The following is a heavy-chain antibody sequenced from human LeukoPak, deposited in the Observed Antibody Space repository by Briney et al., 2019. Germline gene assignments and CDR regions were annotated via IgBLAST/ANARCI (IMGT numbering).Heavy chain of an antibody. V-gene: IGHV1-2*02. CDR1: GYTFTGYY. CDR2: INPNSGGT. Sequence: ASVKVSCKASGYTFTGYYMHWVRQAPGQGLEWMGWINPNSGGTNYAQKFQSRVTMTRDTSISTAYMELSRLRSDDTAVYYCARGVYENNWFDPWGQGTLVTVSS. J-gene: IGHJ5*02. D-gene: IGHD3-3*01. CDR3: ARGVYENNWFDP.